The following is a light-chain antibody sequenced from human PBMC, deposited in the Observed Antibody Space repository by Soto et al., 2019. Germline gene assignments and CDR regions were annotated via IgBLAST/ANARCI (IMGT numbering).Light chain of an antibody. CDR2: DVT. J-gene: IGLJ1*01. Sequence: QSVLTQPASVSGSPGQSITISCTGTSSDVGGYNYVSWYQQNPGRAHKLMIYDVTNRPSGVSNRFSGSKSGNTASLTISGLQAEDEADYYCSSYRTSNTLGFGTGTKVTVL. CDR3: SSYRTSNTLG. V-gene: IGLV2-14*01. CDR1: SSDVGGYNY.